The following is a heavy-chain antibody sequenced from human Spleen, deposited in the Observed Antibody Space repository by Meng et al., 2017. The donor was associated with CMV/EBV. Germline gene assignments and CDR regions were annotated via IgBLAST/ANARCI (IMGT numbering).Heavy chain of an antibody. CDR2: IRSKPYGGTT. CDR1: GFSFGDYG. J-gene: IGHJ4*02. CDR3: TRSHYSSGSYYGSTTYYFDS. V-gene: IGHV3-49*04. D-gene: IGHD3-10*01. Sequence: GESLKISCTGSGFSFGDYGMTWVRQAPGKGLEWVGFIRSKPYGGTTEYAASVRGRFSISRDDPKSIAYLQMDSLKTEDTAMYYCTRSHYSSGSYYGSTTYYFDSWGQGTLVTVSS.